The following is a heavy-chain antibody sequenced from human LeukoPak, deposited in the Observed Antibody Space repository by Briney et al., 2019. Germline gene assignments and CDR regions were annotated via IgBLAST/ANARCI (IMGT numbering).Heavy chain of an antibody. V-gene: IGHV3-23*01. D-gene: IGHD5-12*01. CDR1: GFSFSDFA. CDR3: AKGHSDYDTGFDL. Sequence: QAGGSLRLSCAASGFSFSDFAMSWVRQAPGKGLECVSVISSSGGSTYSADSVKARFTISRDNSKNTLYLQMNSLTADDTAVYYCAKGHSDYDTGFDLWGQGTLVTVPS. CDR2: ISSSGGST. J-gene: IGHJ4*02.